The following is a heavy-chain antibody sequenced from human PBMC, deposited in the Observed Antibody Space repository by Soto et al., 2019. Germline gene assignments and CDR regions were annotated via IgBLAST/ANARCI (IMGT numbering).Heavy chain of an antibody. J-gene: IGHJ4*02. CDR2: IVVGSGNT. CDR1: RFTFTSTA. D-gene: IGHD3-10*01. V-gene: IGHV1-58*01. CDR3: APGGRYGSGSFDGY. Sequence: SVKVSCKASRFTFTSTAVQWVRQSRGQRLEWIGWIVVGSGNTNYAQKFQERVTITRDMSTSTAYMELSSLRSEDTAVYYCAPGGRYGSGSFDGYWGQGTLVTVSS.